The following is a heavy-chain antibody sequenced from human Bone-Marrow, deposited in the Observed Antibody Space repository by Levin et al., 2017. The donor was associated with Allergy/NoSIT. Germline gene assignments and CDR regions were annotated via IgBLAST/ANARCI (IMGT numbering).Heavy chain of an antibody. V-gene: IGHV4-59*01. CDR3: ARVGCSSATCYRRNAFDI. J-gene: IGHJ3*02. CDR1: GGSTSGYY. D-gene: IGHD2-2*02. CDR2: VYYSGST. Sequence: KTSETLSLTCTVSGGSTSGYYWSWIRQPPGKGLEWIGYVYYSGSTNYNPSLNSRVTISVDTSKNQFSLRLSYVTAADTAVYYCARVGCSSATCYRRNAFDIWGQGTMVTVSS.